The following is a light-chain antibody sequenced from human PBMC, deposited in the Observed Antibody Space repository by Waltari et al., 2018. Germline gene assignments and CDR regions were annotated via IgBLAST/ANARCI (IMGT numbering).Light chain of an antibody. J-gene: IGLJ3*02. Sequence: NFMLTQPHSVSESPGKTVTISCTRSSGSIASNYVQWYQKRPGSAPTPVIYEDNQRPSGLPDRFSGSIDSSANSASLTISGLKTEDEADYYCQSYDSSKPWVFGGGTKLTVL. CDR1: SGSIASNY. V-gene: IGLV6-57*03. CDR2: EDN. CDR3: QSYDSSKPWV.